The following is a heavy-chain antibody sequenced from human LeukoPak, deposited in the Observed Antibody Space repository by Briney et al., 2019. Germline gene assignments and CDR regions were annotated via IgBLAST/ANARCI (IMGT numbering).Heavy chain of an antibody. Sequence: SVKVSCKASGGTFSNYAISWARQAPGQGLEWMGRIIPLLSIPDYAQNFQGRVTITADRSTSTAYMELSSLKSDDTAVYYCARSGGSSWYVGMFYWGQGTLVTVSS. CDR2: IIPLLSIP. CDR3: ARSGGSSWYVGMFY. V-gene: IGHV1-69*04. J-gene: IGHJ4*02. CDR1: GGTFSNYA. D-gene: IGHD6-13*01.